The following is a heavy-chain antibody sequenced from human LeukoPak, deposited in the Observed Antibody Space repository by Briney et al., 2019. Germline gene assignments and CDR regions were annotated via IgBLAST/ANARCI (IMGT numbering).Heavy chain of an antibody. CDR3: ARDSDPGYSSGWCAFDY. CDR1: GFTFDDYG. CDR2: INWNGGST. D-gene: IGHD6-19*01. Sequence: GGSLRLSCAASGFTFDDYGMSWVRQAPGKGLEWVSGINWNGGSTGYADSVKGRFTISRDNAKNSLYLQMNSLRAEDTALYYCARDSDPGYSSGWCAFDYWGQGTLVTVSS. V-gene: IGHV3-20*04. J-gene: IGHJ4*02.